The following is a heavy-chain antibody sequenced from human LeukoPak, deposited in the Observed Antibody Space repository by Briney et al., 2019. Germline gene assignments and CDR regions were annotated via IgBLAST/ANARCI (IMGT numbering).Heavy chain of an antibody. CDR1: GGSFSGYY. V-gene: IGHV4-34*01. D-gene: IGHD3-22*01. J-gene: IGHJ4*02. CDR3: ARGSTMIVCDY. Sequence: SETLSLTCAVYGGSFSGYYWSWIRQPPGKGLEWIGETNHSGSTNYNPSLKSRVTISVDTSKNQFSLKLSSVTAADTAVYYCARGSTMIVCDYWGQGTLVTVSS. CDR2: TNHSGST.